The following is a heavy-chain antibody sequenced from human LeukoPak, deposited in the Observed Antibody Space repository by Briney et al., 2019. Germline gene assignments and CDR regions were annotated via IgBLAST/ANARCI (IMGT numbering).Heavy chain of an antibody. CDR2: IYYSGST. CDR1: GGSISSYY. D-gene: IGHD5-12*01. J-gene: IGHJ2*01. CDR3: ATHSGYVGWYFDL. Sequence: PSETLSLTCTVSGGSISSYYWSWIRQPPGKGLEWIGYIYYSGSTNYNPSLKSRVTISVDTSKNQFSLKLSSVTAADTAVYYCATHSGYVGWYFDLWGRGTLVTVSS. V-gene: IGHV4-59*01.